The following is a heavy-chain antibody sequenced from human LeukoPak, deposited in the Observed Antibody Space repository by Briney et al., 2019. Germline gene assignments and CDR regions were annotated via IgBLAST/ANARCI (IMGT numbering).Heavy chain of an antibody. CDR1: GGSISSYY. CDR2: IYYSGST. V-gene: IGHV4-59*01. Sequence: SETLSLTCTVSGGSISSYYWSWIRQPPGKGLEWIGYIYYSGSTNYNPSLKSRVTISVDTSKNQFSLKVSSVPAADTAVYYCARDRLRGVYFDYWGQGTLVTVSS. J-gene: IGHJ4*02. CDR3: ARDRLRGVYFDY. D-gene: IGHD3-10*01.